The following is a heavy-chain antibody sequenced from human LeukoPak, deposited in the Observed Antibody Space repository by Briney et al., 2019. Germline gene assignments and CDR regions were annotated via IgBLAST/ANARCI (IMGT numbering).Heavy chain of an antibody. V-gene: IGHV3-11*01. CDR1: GFTFSDYY. CDR2: ISSSGSTI. J-gene: IGHJ4*02. D-gene: IGHD2-21*02. Sequence: GGSLRLSCAASGFTFSDYYMSWIRQAPGKGLEWVSYISSSGSTIYYADSVKGRFTISRENAKNSLYLQMNSLRAEDTAVYYCARGTLLLFVSPYFDYWGQGTLVTVSS. CDR3: ARGTLLLFVSPYFDY.